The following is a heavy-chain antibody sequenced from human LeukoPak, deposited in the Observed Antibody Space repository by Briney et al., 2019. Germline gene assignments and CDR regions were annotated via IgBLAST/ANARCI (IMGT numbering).Heavy chain of an antibody. V-gene: IGHV7-4-1*02. Sequence: ASVRVSCKASGYSFNSQGMNWVRQAPGQGLEWMGWINTDSGNPTYAQGFTGRFVFSLDSSVSTAYLQISNLMPEDTAKYYCAREILRFDIWGQGTMVTVSS. CDR3: AREILRFDI. CDR1: GYSFNSQG. J-gene: IGHJ3*02. CDR2: INTDSGNP.